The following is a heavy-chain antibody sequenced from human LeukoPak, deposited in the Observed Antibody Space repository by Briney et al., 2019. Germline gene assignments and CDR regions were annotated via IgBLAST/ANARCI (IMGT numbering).Heavy chain of an antibody. CDR3: ASYSNSWYYFDY. D-gene: IGHD6-13*01. J-gene: IGHJ4*02. CDR1: GGSITSYY. V-gene: IGHV4-59*01. CDR2: MYYSGNS. Sequence: SETLSLTCTVSGGSITSYYWSWIRQPPGKGLEWIGYMYYSGNSYYNPSLKSRVTISVDTSKNQFSLKRSSMTAADTAVYYCASYSNSWYYFDYWGQGTLVTVSS.